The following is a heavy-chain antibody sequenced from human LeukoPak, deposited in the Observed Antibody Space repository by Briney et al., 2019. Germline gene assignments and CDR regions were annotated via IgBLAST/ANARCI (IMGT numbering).Heavy chain of an antibody. D-gene: IGHD3-22*01. Sequence: SVKVSCKASGGTFSSYAISWVRQAPGQGLEWMGGIVPIFGTANYAQKFQGRVTITADESTSTAYMELSSLRSEDTAVYYCARGTYYYDSSGYPFDYWGQGTLVTVSS. CDR1: GGTFSSYA. V-gene: IGHV1-69*13. CDR2: IVPIFGTA. CDR3: ARGTYYYDSSGYPFDY. J-gene: IGHJ4*02.